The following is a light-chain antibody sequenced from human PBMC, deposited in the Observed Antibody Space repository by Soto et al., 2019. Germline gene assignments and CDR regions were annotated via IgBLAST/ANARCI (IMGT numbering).Light chain of an antibody. V-gene: IGKV3D-20*01. CDR3: QQYGTSPYT. CDR2: DAS. Sequence: IVLTQSPATLSLSPGERATLTCRASQTVVGDSLAWHQQKRGLAPRLLIYDASSRATGIPDRFSGSGSGTDFTLTISRLEPEDFAVYYCQQYGTSPYTFGQGTKLEIK. CDR1: QTVVGDS. J-gene: IGKJ2*01.